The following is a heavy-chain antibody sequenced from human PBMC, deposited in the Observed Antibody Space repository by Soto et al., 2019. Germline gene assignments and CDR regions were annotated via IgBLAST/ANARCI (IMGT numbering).Heavy chain of an antibody. J-gene: IGHJ4*02. CDR3: AHSSPYYDFWSGYYIAHFDY. CDR2: IYWNDDK. V-gene: IGHV2-5*01. D-gene: IGHD3-3*01. Sequence: QITLKESGPTLVKPTQTLTLTCTFSGFSLSTSGVGVGWIRQPPGKALEWLALIYWNDDKRYSPSLKSRLTITKDTSKNQVVLTMTNMDPVDTATYYCAHSSPYYDFWSGYYIAHFDYWGQGTLVTVSS. CDR1: GFSLSTSGVG.